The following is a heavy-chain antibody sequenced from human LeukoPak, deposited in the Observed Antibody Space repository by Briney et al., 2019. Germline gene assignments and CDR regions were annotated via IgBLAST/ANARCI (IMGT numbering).Heavy chain of an antibody. D-gene: IGHD3-22*01. CDR1: GGTFSSYA. CDR2: INPIVGTT. CDR3: ARGGYYYDSSGYSHLPDY. Sequence: SVKVSCKASGGTFSSYAFSWVRQAPGQGLEWMGGINPIVGTTNYAQMFQGRVTITADESTSTAYMELSSLRSEDTAVYYCARGGYYYDSSGYSHLPDYWGQGTLVTVSA. V-gene: IGHV1-69*13. J-gene: IGHJ4*02.